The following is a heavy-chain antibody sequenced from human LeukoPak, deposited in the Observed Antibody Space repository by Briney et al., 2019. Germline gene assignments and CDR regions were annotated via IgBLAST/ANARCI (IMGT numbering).Heavy chain of an antibody. J-gene: IGHJ4*02. CDR1: GGSISSGSYY. V-gene: IGHV4-61*02. Sequence: SETLSLTCTVSGGSISSGSYYWSWIRQPAGKGLEWVGRIYTSGTTNYNPSLKSRVTISVDTSKNQLSLKLNSVTAADTAVYYCAREFQYWGQGTLVTVSS. CDR3: AREFQY. CDR2: IYTSGTT.